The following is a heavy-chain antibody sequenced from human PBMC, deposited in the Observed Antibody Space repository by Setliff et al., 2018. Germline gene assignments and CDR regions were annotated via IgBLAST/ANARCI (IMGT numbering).Heavy chain of an antibody. CDR3: ARDVFPYHYEGAFDI. D-gene: IGHD3-22*01. V-gene: IGHV1-46*01. CDR2: INPSSGRT. CDR1: GYTFTSHY. Sequence: ASVKVSCKASGYTFTSHYMHWVRQAPGLGLEWMGTINPSSGRTSYAQKFQGRVTMTRDTSTSTVYMDMSSLRSEDTAVYYCARDVFPYHYEGAFDIWGQETMVTV. J-gene: IGHJ3*02.